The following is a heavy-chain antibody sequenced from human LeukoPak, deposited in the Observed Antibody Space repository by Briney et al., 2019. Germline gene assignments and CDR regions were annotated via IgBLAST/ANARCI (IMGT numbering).Heavy chain of an antibody. J-gene: IGHJ6*02. CDR2: IYHSGST. CDR1: GGSITSYY. D-gene: IGHD3-16*02. CDR3: ARGGRLMITVGGLFDGMDV. Sequence: SETLSLTCTVSGGSITSYYWSWIRQTPGKGLEWIGEIYHSGSTTYNPSLQSRVTISVDTSKSQFSLKLSSVTAADTAVYYCARGGRLMITVGGLFDGMDVWGQGTTVTVSS. V-gene: IGHV4-34*01.